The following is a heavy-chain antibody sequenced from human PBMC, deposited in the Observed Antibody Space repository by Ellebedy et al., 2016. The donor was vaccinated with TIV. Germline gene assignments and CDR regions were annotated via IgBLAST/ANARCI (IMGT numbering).Heavy chain of an antibody. CDR2: IDPRDSYT. J-gene: IGHJ3*02. CDR3: EVLRLGELSSPLNDAFDI. D-gene: IGHD3-16*02. V-gene: IGHV5-10-1*01. CDR1: GYSFTSYW. Sequence: GESLKISCKGSGYSFTSYWISWVRQMPGKGLEWMGRIDPRDSYTNYSPSFQGHVTISADKSISTAYLQWSSLKASDTAMYSCEVLRLGELSSPLNDAFDIWGQGTMVTVSS.